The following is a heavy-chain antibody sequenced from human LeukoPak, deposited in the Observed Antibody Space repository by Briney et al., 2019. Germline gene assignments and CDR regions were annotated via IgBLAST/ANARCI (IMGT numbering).Heavy chain of an antibody. J-gene: IGHJ5*02. CDR2: IYTRGST. CDR3: ARDPLGPGYGVA. V-gene: IGHV4-61*02. CDR1: GGSISSGSYY. Sequence: SETLSLTCTVSGGSISSGSYYWSWIRRPAGKGLEWIGRIYTRGSTNYNPSLKSRVTISVDTSKNQFSLKLSSVTAADTAVYYCARDPLGPGYGVAWGQGTLVTVSS. D-gene: IGHD6-13*01.